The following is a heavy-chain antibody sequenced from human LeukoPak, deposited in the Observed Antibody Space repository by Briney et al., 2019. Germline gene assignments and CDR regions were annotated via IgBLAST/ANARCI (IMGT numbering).Heavy chain of an antibody. D-gene: IGHD5-24*01. J-gene: IGHJ4*02. CDR3: VKGTTRWLQSFFPY. CDR2: ISWNSGSI. V-gene: IGHV3-9*01. Sequence: AGRSLRLSCAASGFTFDDYAMHWVRQAPGKGPEWVSGISWNSGSIGYADSVKGRFTISRDNAKNSLYLQMNSLRAEDTALYYCVKGTTRWLQSFFPYWGQGTLVTVSS. CDR1: GFTFDDYA.